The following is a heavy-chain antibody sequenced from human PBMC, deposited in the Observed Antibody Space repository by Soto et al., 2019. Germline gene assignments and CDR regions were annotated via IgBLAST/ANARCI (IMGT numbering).Heavy chain of an antibody. D-gene: IGHD6-19*01. J-gene: IGHJ2*01. CDR3: AKEISPKAGKWYFDL. CDR2: VSHEGSVQ. V-gene: IGHV3-30*18. CDR1: GFTFNNYG. Sequence: QVQLVESGGGVVQPGGSLRLSCAASGFTFNNYGMHWVRQAPGKGLEWVAVVSHEGSVQYYADSAEGRFTISRDNSKNTLYLQMNSLRDDDTAVYYCAKEISPKAGKWYFDLWGRGTLVTVSS.